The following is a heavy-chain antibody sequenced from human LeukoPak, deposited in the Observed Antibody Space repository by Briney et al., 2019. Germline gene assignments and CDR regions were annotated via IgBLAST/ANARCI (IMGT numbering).Heavy chain of an antibody. V-gene: IGHV1-8*01. Sequence: ASVKVSCKASGYTFTSYDINWVRQATGQGLEWMGWMNPNSGNTGYAQKFQGRVTMTRNTSISTAYMELSSLRSEDTAVYYCARGRKDYYDFWSGPYNWFDPWGRGTLVTVSS. D-gene: IGHD3-3*01. CDR1: GYTFTSYD. CDR2: MNPNSGNT. J-gene: IGHJ5*02. CDR3: ARGRKDYYDFWSGPYNWFDP.